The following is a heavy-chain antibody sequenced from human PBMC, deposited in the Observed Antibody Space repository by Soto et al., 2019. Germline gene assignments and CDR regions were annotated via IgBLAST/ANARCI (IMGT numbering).Heavy chain of an antibody. V-gene: IGHV4-59*11. Sequence: SETLSLTCTVSGVSITHHYWSWIRQPPGKGLEWIGYIYYSGSTNYNPSLKSRVTISVDTSKNQFSLKLSSVTAADTAVYYCARAEFGDPIYYYYGMDVWGQGTTVTVSS. D-gene: IGHD3-10*01. CDR2: IYYSGST. CDR1: GVSITHHY. CDR3: ARAEFGDPIYYYYGMDV. J-gene: IGHJ6*02.